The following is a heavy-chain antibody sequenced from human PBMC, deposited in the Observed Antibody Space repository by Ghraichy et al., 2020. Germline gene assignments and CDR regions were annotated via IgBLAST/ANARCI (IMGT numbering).Heavy chain of an antibody. Sequence: GGSLRLSCAASGFTFSSYAMSWVRQAPGKGLEWVSAISGSGGSTYYADSVKGRFTISRDNSKKTLYLQMNSLRAEDTAVYYCAKRNIVVVTAIPLIDYWGQGTLVTVSS. CDR1: GFTFSSYA. J-gene: IGHJ4*02. CDR3: AKRNIVVVTAIPLIDY. D-gene: IGHD2-21*02. V-gene: IGHV3-23*01. CDR2: ISGSGGST.